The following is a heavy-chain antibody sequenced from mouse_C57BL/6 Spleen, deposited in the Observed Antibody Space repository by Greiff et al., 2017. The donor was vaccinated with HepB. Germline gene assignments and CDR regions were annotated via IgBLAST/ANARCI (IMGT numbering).Heavy chain of an antibody. CDR1: GYTFTSYW. D-gene: IGHD3-3*01. J-gene: IGHJ2*01. CDR2: IHPNSGST. Sequence: VQLQQPGAELVKPGASVKLSCKASGYTFTSYWMHWVKQRPGQGLEWIGMIHPNSGSTNYNEKFKSKATLTVDKSSSTAYMQLSSLTSEDSAVYYCAKGGRDRDDFDYWGQGTTLTVSS. CDR3: AKGGRDRDDFDY. V-gene: IGHV1-64*01.